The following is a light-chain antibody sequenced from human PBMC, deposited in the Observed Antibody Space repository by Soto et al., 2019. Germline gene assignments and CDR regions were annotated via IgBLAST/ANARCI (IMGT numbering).Light chain of an antibody. CDR2: DAS. V-gene: IGKV3-11*01. J-gene: IGKJ4*01. CDR1: QSVGRN. CDR3: QQRSSWPLT. Sequence: EIVLTQSPATLSLSPGERATLSCRASQSVGRNLAWYQHKPGQAPRLLIYDASTGATGVPARFSGGGSGTDFTLTISTLEPEDFTVYYCQQRSSWPLTFGGGTHVEIK.